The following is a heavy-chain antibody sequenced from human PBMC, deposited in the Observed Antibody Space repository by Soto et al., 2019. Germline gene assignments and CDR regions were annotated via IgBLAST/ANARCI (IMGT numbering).Heavy chain of an antibody. Sequence: SETLSLTCAVYGGSFSGYYWSWIRQPPGKGLEWIGEINHSGSTNYNPSLKSRVTISVGTSKNQFSLKLSSVTAADTAVYYCARGTGGTGGYWGQGTLVTVSS. J-gene: IGHJ4*02. V-gene: IGHV4-34*01. CDR2: INHSGST. CDR1: GGSFSGYY. D-gene: IGHD2-15*01. CDR3: ARGTGGTGGY.